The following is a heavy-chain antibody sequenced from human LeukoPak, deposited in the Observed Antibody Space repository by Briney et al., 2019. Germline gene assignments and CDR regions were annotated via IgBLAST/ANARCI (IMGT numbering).Heavy chain of an antibody. CDR1: GFTLSSYV. J-gene: IGHJ3*02. CDR3: AKDFSGWYNAFDI. Sequence: GGSLRLSCAASGFTLSSYVMSLVRPAPGEGLEWVSAISGSGGSTYYADSVKGRFTISRDNSKNTLYLQMNSLRAEDTAVYYCAKDFSGWYNAFDIWGQGTMVTVSS. V-gene: IGHV3-23*01. D-gene: IGHD6-19*01. CDR2: ISGSGGST.